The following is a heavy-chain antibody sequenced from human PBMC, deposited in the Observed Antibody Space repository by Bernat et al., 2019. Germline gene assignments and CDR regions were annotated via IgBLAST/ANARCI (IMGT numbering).Heavy chain of an antibody. J-gene: IGHJ6*02. V-gene: IGHV4-31*03. CDR1: GGSISSGGYY. D-gene: IGHD5-12*01. CDR3: ARDLVATYGYYYYGMDV. CDR2: IYYSGST. Sequence: QVQLQESGPGLVKPSQTLSLTCTVPGGSISSGGYYWSWIRQHPGKGLEWIGYIYYSGSTYYNPSLKSRVTISVDTSKNQFSLKLSSVTAADTAVYYCARDLVATYGYYYYGMDVWGQGTTVTVSS.